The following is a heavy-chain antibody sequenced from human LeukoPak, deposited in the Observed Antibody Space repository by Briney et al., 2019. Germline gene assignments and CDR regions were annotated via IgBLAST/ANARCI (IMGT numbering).Heavy chain of an antibody. D-gene: IGHD5-24*01. J-gene: IGHJ3*02. V-gene: IGHV3-9*03. CDR3: AKAGRDGDTGAFDI. Sequence: PGGSLRLSCAASGFTFDDYAMHWVRQAPGKGLEWVSGISWNSGSIGYADSVKGRFTISRDNAKNSLYLQMNSLRAEDMALYYCAKAGRDGDTGAFDIWGQGTMVTVSS. CDR2: ISWNSGSI. CDR1: GFTFDDYA.